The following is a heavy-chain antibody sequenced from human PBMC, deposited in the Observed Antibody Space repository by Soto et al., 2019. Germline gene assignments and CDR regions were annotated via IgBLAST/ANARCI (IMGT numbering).Heavy chain of an antibody. J-gene: IGHJ6*02. CDR2: IHYSGTT. V-gene: IGHV4-39*01. CDR3: ARRSYAMDV. Sequence: QLQLQESGPGLVKPSETLSLTCTVSGGSISSASYYWGWIRQPPGKGLEGIGGIHYSGTTYYNPSLKGRLTISVDTSKNQFSLNLSSVTNADTAVYYCARRSYAMDVWGQGTTVTVSS. CDR1: GGSISSASYY.